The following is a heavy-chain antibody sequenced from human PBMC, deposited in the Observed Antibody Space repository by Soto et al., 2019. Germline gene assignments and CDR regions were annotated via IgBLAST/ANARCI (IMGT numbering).Heavy chain of an antibody. J-gene: IGHJ5*02. CDR1: GYTFSNYG. Sequence: ASVKVSCKTSGYTFSNYGITWVRQAPGQPLEWLSLYSDGTNYAQKFQGRVSMTTDTSTTTAYMELRSLRSDDTAVYYCARVVPGAEAWFGPWGQGTLVTASS. CDR2: SLYSDGT. V-gene: IGHV1-18*01. D-gene: IGHD2-2*01. CDR3: ARVVPGAEAWFGP.